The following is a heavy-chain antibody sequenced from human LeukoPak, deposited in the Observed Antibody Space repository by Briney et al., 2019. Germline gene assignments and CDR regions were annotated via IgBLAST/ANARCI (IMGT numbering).Heavy chain of an antibody. V-gene: IGHV3-33*01. Sequence: PGRSVRLSCAASGFTFSTYAMHWVRQAPGKGLEWVAFIWSDSTNKYYADSVRGRFTISRDNSKNTLYLQMSSLRAEDTAMYYCARDRLTTVTTFHFDYWGQGTLVTVSS. CDR3: ARDRLTTVTTFHFDY. CDR2: IWSDSTNK. D-gene: IGHD4-17*01. J-gene: IGHJ4*02. CDR1: GFTFSTYA.